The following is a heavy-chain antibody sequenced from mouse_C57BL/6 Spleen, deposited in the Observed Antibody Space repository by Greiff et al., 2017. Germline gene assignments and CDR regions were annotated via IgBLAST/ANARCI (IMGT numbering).Heavy chain of an antibody. CDR1: GYTFTSYW. CDR2: INPNYGTT. V-gene: IGHV1-69*02. J-gene: IGHJ4*01. Sequence: QVQLQQPGAELVKPGASVKLSCKASGYTFTSYWMHWVKQRPGRGLEWIGVINPNYGTTSYNQKFKGKATLTVDQSSSTAYMQLNSLTSEDSAVYYCARVHDYDSYYYAMDYWGQGTSVTVSS. CDR3: ARVHDYDSYYYAMDY. D-gene: IGHD2-4*01.